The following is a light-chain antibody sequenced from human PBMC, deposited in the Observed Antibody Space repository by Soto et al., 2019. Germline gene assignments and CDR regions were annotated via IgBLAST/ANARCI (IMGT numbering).Light chain of an antibody. CDR3: QQRKNWPPIT. Sequence: ETVLTQSPATLSLSPGERTTVSCRASQSVDIYLAWYQQKPGQAPRLLIYDAYNRATGIPARFSGSGSGTDFTRTVSSLEHEDFGVYYCQQRKNWPPITFGQGTRLEIK. V-gene: IGKV3-11*01. J-gene: IGKJ5*01. CDR1: QSVDIY. CDR2: DAY.